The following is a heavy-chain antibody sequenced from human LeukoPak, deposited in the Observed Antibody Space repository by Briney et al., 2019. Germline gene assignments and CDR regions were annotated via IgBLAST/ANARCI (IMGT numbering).Heavy chain of an antibody. J-gene: IGHJ6*03. CDR3: ARRYSGYDSGYYYYYMDV. Sequence: SETLSLTCTVSGGSISYFYWSWIRQPAGKGLEWIGRIYTSGSTNYNPSLKSRVTISVDTSKNQFSLKLSSVTAADTAVYYCARRYSGYDSGYYYYYMDVWGKGTTVTISS. CDR2: IYTSGST. CDR1: GGSISYFY. D-gene: IGHD5-12*01. V-gene: IGHV4-4*07.